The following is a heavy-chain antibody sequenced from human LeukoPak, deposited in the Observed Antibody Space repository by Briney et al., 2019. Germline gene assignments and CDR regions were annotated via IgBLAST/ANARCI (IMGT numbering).Heavy chain of an antibody. Sequence: TSETLSLTCTVSGGSISSYYWSWIRQPPGKGLEWIGYIYYSGSTNYNPSLKSRVTISVDTSKNQFSLKLSSVTAADTAVYYCARLDSSGDFDYWGQGTLVTVSS. J-gene: IGHJ4*02. CDR1: GGSISSYY. CDR3: ARLDSSGDFDY. D-gene: IGHD3-22*01. V-gene: IGHV4-59*08. CDR2: IYYSGST.